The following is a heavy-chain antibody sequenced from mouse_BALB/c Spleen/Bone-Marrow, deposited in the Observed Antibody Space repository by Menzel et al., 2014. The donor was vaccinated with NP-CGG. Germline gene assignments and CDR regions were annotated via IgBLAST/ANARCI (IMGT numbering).Heavy chain of an antibody. CDR2: INSNGGST. J-gene: IGHJ2*01. Sequence: EVKLVESGGGLVQPGGSLKLSCAASGFTFSSYGMSWVRQTPDKRLELVASINSNGGSTYYPDSVKGQFTISRDNAKNTLSLQMGSLKSEDTAMYYCARGNYGNYVDYFDYWGQGTTLTVSS. V-gene: IGHV5-6-3*01. CDR3: ARGNYGNYVDYFDY. CDR1: GFTFSSYG. D-gene: IGHD2-1*01.